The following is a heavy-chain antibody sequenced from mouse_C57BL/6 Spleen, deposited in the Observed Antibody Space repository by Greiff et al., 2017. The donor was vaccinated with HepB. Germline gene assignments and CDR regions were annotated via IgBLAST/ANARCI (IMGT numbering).Heavy chain of an antibody. V-gene: IGHV1-55*01. Sequence: QVQLKEPGAELVKPGASVKMSCKASGYTFTSYWITWVKQRPGQGLEWIGDIYPGSGSTNYNEKFKSKATLTVDTSSSTAYMQLSSLTSEDSAVYYCARKDYSKGGLVWGQGTTLTVSS. CDR3: ARKDYSKGGLV. J-gene: IGHJ2*01. CDR2: IYPGSGST. CDR1: GYTFTSYW. D-gene: IGHD2-5*01.